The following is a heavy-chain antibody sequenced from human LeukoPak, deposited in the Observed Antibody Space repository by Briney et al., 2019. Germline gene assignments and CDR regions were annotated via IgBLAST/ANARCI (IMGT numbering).Heavy chain of an antibody. Sequence: HSGGSLRLSCAASGFTFSSYGMHWVRQAPGKGLEWVAFIRYDGSNKYYADSVKGRFTISRDNSKNTLYLQMNSLRAEDTAVYYCAKEKNILQLGRGADFDYWGQGTLVTVSS. D-gene: IGHD7-27*01. CDR1: GFTFSSYG. J-gene: IGHJ4*02. CDR2: IRYDGSNK. V-gene: IGHV3-30*02. CDR3: AKEKNILQLGRGADFDY.